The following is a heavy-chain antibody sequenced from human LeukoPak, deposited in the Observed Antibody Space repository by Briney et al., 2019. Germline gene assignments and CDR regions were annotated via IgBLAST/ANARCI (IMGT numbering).Heavy chain of an antibody. D-gene: IGHD3-22*01. J-gene: IGHJ2*01. V-gene: IGHV4-59*12. CDR2: IYYSGST. CDR1: GGSISSYY. Sequence: SETLSLTCTVSGGSISSYYWSWIRQPPGKGLEWIGYIYYSGSTYYNPSLKSRVTISVDTSKNQFSLKLSSVTAADTAVYYCATNTGKYYYDSSGYYPGLGYFDLWGRGTLVTVSS. CDR3: ATNTGKYYYDSSGYYPGLGYFDL.